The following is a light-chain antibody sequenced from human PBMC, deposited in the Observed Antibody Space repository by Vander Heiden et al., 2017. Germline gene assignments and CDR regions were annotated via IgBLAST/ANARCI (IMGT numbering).Light chain of an antibody. Sequence: QSALTQPPSASGSPGQSVTLPCTGTSSDVGAYNYVSWYQQHPGKAPKVMIYEVSKRPSGVADRFSGSKSGNTASLTVSGLRADDEADYYCSSYAGRSNYVVFGGGTKLTVL. J-gene: IGLJ2*01. CDR2: EVS. V-gene: IGLV2-8*01. CDR1: SSDVGAYNY. CDR3: SSYAGRSNYVV.